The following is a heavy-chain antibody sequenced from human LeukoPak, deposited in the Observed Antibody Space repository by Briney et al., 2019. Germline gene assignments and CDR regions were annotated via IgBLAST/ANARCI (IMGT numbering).Heavy chain of an antibody. CDR1: GFTFSSYS. CDR3: ARAGIPIYYYYMDV. CDR2: ISSSSSYI. V-gene: IGHV3-21*01. Sequence: GGSLRLSCAASGFTFSSYSMNWVRQAPGKGLEWVSSISSSSSYIYYADSVKGRFAISRDNAENTLYLQMNSLRAEDTAVYYCARAGIPIYYYYMDVWGKGTTVTISS. D-gene: IGHD3-10*01. J-gene: IGHJ6*03.